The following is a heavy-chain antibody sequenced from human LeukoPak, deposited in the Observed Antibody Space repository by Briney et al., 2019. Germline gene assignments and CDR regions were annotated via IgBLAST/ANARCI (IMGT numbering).Heavy chain of an antibody. CDR3: ARAITIFGVAERPFDAFDI. CDR2: INHSGST. V-gene: IGHV4-34*01. CDR1: GGPFSGYY. D-gene: IGHD3-3*01. Sequence: SETLSLTCAVYGGPFSGYYWSWIRQPPGKGLEWIGEINHSGSTNYNPSLKSRVTISVDTSKNQFSLKLSSVTAADTAVYYCARAITIFGVAERPFDAFDIWGQGTMVTVSS. J-gene: IGHJ3*02.